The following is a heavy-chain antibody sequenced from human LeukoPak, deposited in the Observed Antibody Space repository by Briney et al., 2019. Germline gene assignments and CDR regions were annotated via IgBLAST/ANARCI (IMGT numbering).Heavy chain of an antibody. CDR3: ARDRDSSSWTDY. Sequence: ASVKVSCKASGYTFIAYYLHWVRQAPGQGLEWVGWINPNNGGTNYAQKFQGRVTMTRDTSISTAYMELSRLKSDDTAVYYCARDRDSSSWTDYWGQGTLVTVSS. D-gene: IGHD6-13*01. CDR1: GYTFIAYY. V-gene: IGHV1-2*02. J-gene: IGHJ4*02. CDR2: INPNNGGT.